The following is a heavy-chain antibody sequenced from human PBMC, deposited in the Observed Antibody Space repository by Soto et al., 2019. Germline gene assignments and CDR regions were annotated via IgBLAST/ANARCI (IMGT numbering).Heavy chain of an antibody. CDR2: ISWNSGSI. Sequence: EVQLVESGGGLVQPGRSLRLSCAASGFTFDDYAMHWVRQAPGKGLEWVSGISWNSGSIGYADSVKGRFTISRDNAKNSLYLQMNSLRAEDTALYYCAKVRTTVTTVDAFDIWGQGTMVTVSS. D-gene: IGHD4-17*01. CDR3: AKVRTTVTTVDAFDI. V-gene: IGHV3-9*01. J-gene: IGHJ3*02. CDR1: GFTFDDYA.